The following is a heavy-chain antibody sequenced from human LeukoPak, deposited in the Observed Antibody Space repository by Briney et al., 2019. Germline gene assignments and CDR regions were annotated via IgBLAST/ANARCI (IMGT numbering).Heavy chain of an antibody. CDR1: GFTFDDYA. V-gene: IGHV3-9*01. Sequence: GRSLRLSCAASGFTFDDYAMHWVRQAPGKGLEWVSGISWNSGSIGYADSVKGRFTISRDNAKNSLYLQMNSLRAEDTALYYCAKDLLRGPLRGRVFDYWGQGTLVTVSS. CDR3: AKDLLRGPLRGRVFDY. CDR2: ISWNSGSI. D-gene: IGHD1-26*01. J-gene: IGHJ4*02.